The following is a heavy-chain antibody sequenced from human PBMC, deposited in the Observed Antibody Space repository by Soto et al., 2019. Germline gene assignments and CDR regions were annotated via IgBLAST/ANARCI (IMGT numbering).Heavy chain of an antibody. V-gene: IGHV3-48*02. CDR2: ISSSSSTI. CDR1: GFTFSSYS. CDR3: ARDRYYDSSGYRPTGY. J-gene: IGHJ4*02. Sequence: HPGGSLRLSCAASGFTFSSYSMNWVRQAPGKGLEWVSYISSSSSTIYYADSVKGRFTISRDNAKNSLYLQMNSLRDEDTAVYYCARDRYYDSSGYRPTGYWRQGTLVTVSS. D-gene: IGHD3-22*01.